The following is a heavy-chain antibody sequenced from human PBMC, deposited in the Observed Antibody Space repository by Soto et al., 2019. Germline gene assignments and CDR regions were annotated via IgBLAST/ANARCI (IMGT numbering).Heavy chain of an antibody. J-gene: IGHJ4*02. Sequence: QVQLQESGPGLVKPSQTLSLTCTVSGGSISSGGYYWSWIRQHPGKGLEWIGYIYYSGSTHYNPSLKSRITVSVDPSTYQFALKVSSVTAADTAVYYCARDNLSVAGPYYFDYWGQGSLVTVSS. CDR2: IYYSGST. D-gene: IGHD6-19*01. V-gene: IGHV4-31*03. CDR1: GGSISSGGYY. CDR3: ARDNLSVAGPYYFDY.